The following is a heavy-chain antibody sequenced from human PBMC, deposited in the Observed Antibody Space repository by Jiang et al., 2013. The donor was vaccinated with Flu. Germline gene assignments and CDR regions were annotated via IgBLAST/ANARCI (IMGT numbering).Heavy chain of an antibody. CDR1: GFTFSSYA. J-gene: IGHJ3*01. CDR3: ASARGYYESSGYYPL. D-gene: IGHD3-22*01. Sequence: VQLVESGGGVVQPGRSLRLSCAASGFTFSSYAMHWVRQAPGKGLEWLAVLSYDGSKKYSADSVKGRITISRDNSKNTLYLQMNSLRAEDTAVYYCASARGYYESSGYYPLWGQGTMVTVSS. CDR2: LSYDGSKK. V-gene: IGHV3-30-3*01.